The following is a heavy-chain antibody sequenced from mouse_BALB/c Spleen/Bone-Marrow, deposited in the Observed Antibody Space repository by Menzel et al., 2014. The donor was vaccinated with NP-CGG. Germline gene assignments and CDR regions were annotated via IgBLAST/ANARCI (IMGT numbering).Heavy chain of an antibody. CDR1: GFTFSSFG. CDR3: TRGGNWDDFDY. J-gene: IGHJ2*01. CDR2: ISSGSSTI. D-gene: IGHD4-1*01. V-gene: IGHV5-17*02. Sequence: EVMLVESGGGLVQPGGSRKLSCAASGFTFSSFGMHWVRQAPEKGLEWVAYISSGSSTIFCADTVKGRFTVSRDNPKNTLFLQMTSLRSEDTAMYYCTRGGNWDDFDYWGQGTTLTVSS.